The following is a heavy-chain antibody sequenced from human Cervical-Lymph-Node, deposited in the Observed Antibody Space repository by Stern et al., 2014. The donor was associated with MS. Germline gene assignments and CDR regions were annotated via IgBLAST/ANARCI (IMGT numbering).Heavy chain of an antibody. CDR3: AKIHRAFANQGH. D-gene: IGHD3-16*01. V-gene: IGHV4-39*01. CDR1: GGSINNNAYY. J-gene: IGHJ1*01. CDR2: FLYSGST. Sequence: QLVQSGPRLVTPSETLSLTCSVSGGSINNNAYYWGWIRQPPGKGLEWIGSFLYSGSTYYNPSLKSRATVSMDSSKTQFSLRLVSVTAADTAVYYCAKIHRAFANQGHWGQGVLVSVSS.